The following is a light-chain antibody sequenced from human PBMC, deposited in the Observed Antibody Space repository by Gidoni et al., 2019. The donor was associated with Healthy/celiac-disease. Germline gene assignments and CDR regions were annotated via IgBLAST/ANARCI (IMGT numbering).Light chain of an antibody. Sequence: EIVFTQSPGTLSLSPGERATLSCRASQSVSSSYLAWYQQKPGQAPRLLIYGASSRATGIPDRCSGSGSGTDFTLTISRLEPEDFAVYYCQQYGSSPPYTFGQGTKLEIK. J-gene: IGKJ2*01. V-gene: IGKV3-20*01. CDR1: QSVSSSY. CDR3: QQYGSSPPYT. CDR2: GAS.